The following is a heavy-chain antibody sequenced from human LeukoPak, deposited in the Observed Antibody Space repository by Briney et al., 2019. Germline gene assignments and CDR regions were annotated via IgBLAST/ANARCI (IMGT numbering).Heavy chain of an antibody. V-gene: IGHV4-39*02. J-gene: IGHJ6*02. D-gene: IGHD2-8*01. Sequence: SETLSLTCSVSGGSISSGSYYWGWIRQPPEKGLAWIGNIHSDGSTYYDPSLKSRVTIFVDTSKNQFSLRLSSVTAADTAVYYCAREMGVPPIYYYGMDVWGQGTTVTVSS. CDR3: AREMGVPPIYYYGMDV. CDR1: GGSISSGSYY. CDR2: IHSDGST.